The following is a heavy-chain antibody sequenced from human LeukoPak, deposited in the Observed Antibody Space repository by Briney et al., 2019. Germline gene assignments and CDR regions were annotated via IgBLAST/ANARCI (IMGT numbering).Heavy chain of an antibody. V-gene: IGHV3-9*01. CDR1: GFTFDDYA. CDR2: ISWNSGSI. J-gene: IGHJ4*02. Sequence: PGGSLRLSCAASGFTFDDYAMHWVRQAPGKGLEWVSGISWNSGSIGYADSVKGRFTISRDNAKNSLYLQMNSLRAEDTALYYCAKDKYGSSGYSFDYWGQGTLVTVSS. D-gene: IGHD3-22*01. CDR3: AKDKYGSSGYSFDY.